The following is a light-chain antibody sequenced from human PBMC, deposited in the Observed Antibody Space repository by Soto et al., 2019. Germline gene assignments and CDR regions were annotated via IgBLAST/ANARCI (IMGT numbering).Light chain of an antibody. J-gene: IGKJ1*01. CDR3: QQYSSSPVT. CDR2: GAS. Sequence: EIVLTPSPGTLSLSPVERATLSCRASQSLSNNYLAWYQQKPGQAPRLVIYGASSRATGIPDRFSASGSGTDFTLTISRLEPEDFAVYFCQQYSSSPVTFGQGTKVDIK. CDR1: QSLSNNY. V-gene: IGKV3-20*01.